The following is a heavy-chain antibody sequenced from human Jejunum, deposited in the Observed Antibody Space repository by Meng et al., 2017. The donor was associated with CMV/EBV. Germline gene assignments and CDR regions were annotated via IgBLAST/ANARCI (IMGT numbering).Heavy chain of an antibody. V-gene: IGHV1-3*01. CDR2: INAGNGNT. CDR1: GYTSTNEA. J-gene: IGHJ4*02. Sequence: AEGRIPGAPLNVSCKLVGYTSTNEAMNWVRQPPGQRLEWMGWINAGNGNTKYSQKFQGRVTITRDTSASTAYMELSSLRSEDTAVYYCARDQGAWFGEAPRFDYWGQGTLVTVSS. D-gene: IGHD3-10*01. CDR3: ARDQGAWFGEAPRFDY.